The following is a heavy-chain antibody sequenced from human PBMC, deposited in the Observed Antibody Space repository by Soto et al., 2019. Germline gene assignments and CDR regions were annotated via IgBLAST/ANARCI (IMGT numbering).Heavy chain of an antibody. CDR3: ARHPQTFGELLSDAFDI. CDR1: GGSISSSIYY. Sequence: PSETLSLTCTVSGGSISSSIYYWGWIRQPPGKGLEWIGSIYYSGSTYYNPSLKSRVTISVDTSKNQFSLKLSSVTAADTAVYYCARHPQTFGELLSDAFDIWGQRTMVTVSS. V-gene: IGHV4-39*01. CDR2: IYYSGST. J-gene: IGHJ3*02. D-gene: IGHD3-10*01.